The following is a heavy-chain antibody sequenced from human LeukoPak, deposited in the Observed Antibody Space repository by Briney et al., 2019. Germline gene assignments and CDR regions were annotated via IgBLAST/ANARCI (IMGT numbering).Heavy chain of an antibody. V-gene: IGHV3-7*01. Sequence: PGGSLRLSCAASGFTFSSYGMHWVRQAPGKGLEWVANIKQDGSEKYYVDSVKGRFTISRDNAKNSLYLQMISLRAEDTAVYYCARALTLFYGSGSPYWYFDLWGRGTLVTVSS. J-gene: IGHJ2*01. CDR2: IKQDGSEK. CDR1: GFTFSSYG. CDR3: ARALTLFYGSGSPYWYFDL. D-gene: IGHD3-10*01.